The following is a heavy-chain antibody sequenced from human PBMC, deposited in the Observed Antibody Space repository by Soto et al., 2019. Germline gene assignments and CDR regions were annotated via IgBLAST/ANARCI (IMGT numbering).Heavy chain of an antibody. CDR3: ARGKPQDIVVVVAASYYFDY. V-gene: IGHV4-34*01. CDR1: GGSFSGYY. CDR2: INHSGST. D-gene: IGHD2-15*01. J-gene: IGHJ4*02. Sequence: QVQLQQWGAGLLKPSETLSLTCAVYGGSFSGYYWSWIRQPPGKGLEWIGEINHSGSTNYNPSLKIQVTISVDTAKNQFSLKLSYVTAADTAVYYCARGKPQDIVVVVAASYYFDYWGQGTLVTVSS.